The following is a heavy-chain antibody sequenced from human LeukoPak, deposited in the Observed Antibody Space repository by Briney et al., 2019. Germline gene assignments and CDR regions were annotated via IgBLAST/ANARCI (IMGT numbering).Heavy chain of an antibody. J-gene: IGHJ6*03. D-gene: IGHD3-16*01. CDR2: IYYSGST. CDR1: XFX. Sequence: XFXWDWVRQPPGKGXEXXGSIYYSGSTFYSSSLESRVILSVDMWKKQCSGKWTSVTAADTAVYYCARQGADYFYYYVDVWGEGTTVAVSS. CDR3: ARQGADYFYYYVDV. V-gene: IGHV4-39*01.